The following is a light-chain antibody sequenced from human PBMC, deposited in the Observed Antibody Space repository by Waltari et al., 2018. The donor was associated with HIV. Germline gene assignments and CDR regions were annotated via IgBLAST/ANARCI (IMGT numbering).Light chain of an antibody. V-gene: IGKV1-5*03. CDR1: QSISSW. Sequence: DIQMTQSPSTLSASVGDRVTITCRASQSISSWLAWYQQKPGKAPKLLIYKASSLESGVRSRFSGSGSGTEFTLTISSLQPDDFATYYCQQYSNYWTFGQATKVEIK. J-gene: IGKJ1*01. CDR2: KAS. CDR3: QQYSNYWT.